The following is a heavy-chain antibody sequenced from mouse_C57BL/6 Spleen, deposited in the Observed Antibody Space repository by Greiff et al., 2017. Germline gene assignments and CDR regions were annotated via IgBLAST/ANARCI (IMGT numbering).Heavy chain of an antibody. V-gene: IGHV1-26*01. CDR1: GYTFTDYY. Sequence: VQLQQSGPELVKPGASVKISCKASGYTFTDYYMNWVKQSHGKSLEWIGDINPNNGGTSYNQKFKGKATLTVDKSSSTAYMELRSLTSEDSAVYYGARGALTTVPFDYWGQGTTLTVSS. J-gene: IGHJ2*01. D-gene: IGHD1-1*01. CDR3: ARGALTTVPFDY. CDR2: INPNNGGT.